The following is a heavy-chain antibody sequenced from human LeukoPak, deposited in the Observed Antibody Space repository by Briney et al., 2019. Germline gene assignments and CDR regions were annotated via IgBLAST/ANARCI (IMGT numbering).Heavy chain of an antibody. Sequence: QPGGSLRLSCAASGFTFSSYAMHWVRQAPGKGLEWVAVISYDGSNKYYADSVKGRFTISRDNSKNTLHLQMNSLRAEDTAVYYCARDGQYCSSTSCYEFEGWFDPWGQGTLVTVSS. V-gene: IGHV3-30*04. D-gene: IGHD2-2*01. CDR2: ISYDGSNK. CDR3: ARDGQYCSSTSCYEFEGWFDP. CDR1: GFTFSSYA. J-gene: IGHJ5*02.